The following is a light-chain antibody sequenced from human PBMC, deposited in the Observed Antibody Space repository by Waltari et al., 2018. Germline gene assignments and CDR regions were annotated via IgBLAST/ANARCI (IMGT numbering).Light chain of an antibody. Sequence: QAVVTQESSLTVSPSGTVTLTCDSSTGAVTNGHYPSWFQQRPGQSPRTLIYDSGHRQPWTPVRFSGSLMGGRAALTLSGAQPEDEAIYYCMLSFRGARVFGGGTQLTVL. J-gene: IGLJ3*02. CDR1: TGAVTNGHY. CDR3: MLSFRGARV. CDR2: DSG. V-gene: IGLV7-46*01.